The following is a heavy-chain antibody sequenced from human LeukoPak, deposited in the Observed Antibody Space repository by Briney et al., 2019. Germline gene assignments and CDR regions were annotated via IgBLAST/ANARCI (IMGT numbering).Heavy chain of an antibody. J-gene: IGHJ3*02. CDR2: INHSGST. V-gene: IGHV4-34*01. CDR3: ARDNITMIAFDI. D-gene: IGHD3-22*01. CDR1: GGSFSGYY. Sequence: SETLSLTCAVYGGSFSGYYWSWIRQPPGKGLEWIGEINHSGSTNYNPSLKSRVTISVDTSKNQFSLKLSSVTAADTAVYYCARDNITMIAFDIWGQGTMVTVSS.